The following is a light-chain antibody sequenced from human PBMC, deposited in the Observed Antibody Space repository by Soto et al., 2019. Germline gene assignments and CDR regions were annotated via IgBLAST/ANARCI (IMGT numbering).Light chain of an antibody. J-gene: IGKJ1*01. CDR1: QDINIY. CDR3: QQYDIIPPTWT. CDR2: DAS. V-gene: IGKV1-33*01. Sequence: DIHMTQSPSSLFASVLGIATSRFQATQDINIYLNWYQQKPGKAPNLLIYDASNLEIGVPSRFSGSGSGTHFTFTISSLQTEDIGTYYCQQYDIIPPTWTFGQGTKVDIK.